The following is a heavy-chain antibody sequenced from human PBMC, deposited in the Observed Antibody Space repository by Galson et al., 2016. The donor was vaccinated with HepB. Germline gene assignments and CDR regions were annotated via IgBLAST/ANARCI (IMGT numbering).Heavy chain of an antibody. Sequence: SLRLSCAASGFTFSSYWMSWVRQVPGKGLEWVANIKQDGSEKYYVDSVKGRFTISRDNAKNSLYLQMNSLRAEDTAVYYCASAYYDSSGYWAPFDIWGQGTMVTVSS. CDR2: IKQDGSEK. V-gene: IGHV3-7*01. J-gene: IGHJ3*02. D-gene: IGHD3-22*01. CDR1: GFTFSSYW. CDR3: ASAYYDSSGYWAPFDI.